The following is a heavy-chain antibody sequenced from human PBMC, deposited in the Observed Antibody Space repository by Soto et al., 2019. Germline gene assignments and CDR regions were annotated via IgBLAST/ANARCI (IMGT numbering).Heavy chain of an antibody. CDR3: ARTYDFWSGYPANYYGMDV. D-gene: IGHD3-3*01. CDR1: VGSISSAGYY. CDR2: IYYSGST. V-gene: IGHV4-31*03. J-gene: IGHJ6*02. Sequence: TMSLTCTVSVGSISSAGYYWSWIRQHPGKGLEWIGYIYYSGSTYYNPSLKSRVTISVDTSKNQFSLKLSSVTAADTAVYYCARTYDFWSGYPANYYGMDVWGQGTTVTVSS.